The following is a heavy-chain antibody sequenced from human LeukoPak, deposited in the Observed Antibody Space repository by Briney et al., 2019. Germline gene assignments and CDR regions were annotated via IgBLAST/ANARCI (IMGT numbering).Heavy chain of an antibody. D-gene: IGHD3-10*01. Sequence: PGGSLRLSCAASGFTFSSYAMSWVRQAPGKGLEWVSAISGSGGSTYYADSVKGRFTISRDNSKNTLYLQMNSLRAEDTAVYYCAKGSVGSGSIYYFDYWGQGTLVTVSS. CDR3: AKGSVGSGSIYYFDY. CDR1: GFTFSSYA. CDR2: ISGSGGST. V-gene: IGHV3-23*01. J-gene: IGHJ4*02.